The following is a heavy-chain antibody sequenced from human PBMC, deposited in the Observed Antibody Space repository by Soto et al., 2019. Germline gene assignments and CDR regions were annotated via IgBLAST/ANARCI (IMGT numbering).Heavy chain of an antibody. Sequence: QVHLVQSGAEVKKPGASVKVSCKASDYTFTSYGITWVRQAPGQGLEWMRWISAHNGNTDYAQKLQGRVIVTRDTSTSTAYMELRSLRSDDTAVYYCARGRYGDYWGQGALVTVSS. D-gene: IGHD1-1*01. V-gene: IGHV1-18*01. CDR1: DYTFTSYG. J-gene: IGHJ4*02. CDR3: ARGRYGDY. CDR2: ISAHNGNT.